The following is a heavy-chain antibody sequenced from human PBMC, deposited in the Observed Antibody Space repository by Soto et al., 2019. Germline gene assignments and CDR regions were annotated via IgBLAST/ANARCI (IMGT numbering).Heavy chain of an antibody. Sequence: ASVNVSCKASGYTFTGYYMHWVRQAPGQGLEWMGWINPNSGGTNYAQKFQGRVTMTRDTSISTAYMELSRLRSDDTAVYYCASSGSGSYYYYYYGMDVWGQGTTVTVSS. D-gene: IGHD3-10*01. CDR2: INPNSGGT. J-gene: IGHJ6*02. V-gene: IGHV1-2*02. CDR3: ASSGSGSYYYYYYGMDV. CDR1: GYTFTGYY.